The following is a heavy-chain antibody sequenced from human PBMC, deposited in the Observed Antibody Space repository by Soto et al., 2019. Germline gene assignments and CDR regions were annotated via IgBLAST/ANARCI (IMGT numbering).Heavy chain of an antibody. J-gene: IGHJ4*02. D-gene: IGHD7-27*01. CDR3: ARRWGYSFDY. CDR2: IYYSGST. V-gene: IGHV4-39*01. CDR1: GGSISSYY. Sequence: PSETLSLPCTVSGGSISSYYWGWIRRPPGKGLEWIGSIYYSGSTYYNPSLKSRVTISVDTSKNQFSLKLSSVTAADTAVYYCARRWGYSFDYWGQGTLVTVSS.